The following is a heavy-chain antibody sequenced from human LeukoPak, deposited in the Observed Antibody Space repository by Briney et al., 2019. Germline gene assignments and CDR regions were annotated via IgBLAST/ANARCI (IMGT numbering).Heavy chain of an antibody. V-gene: IGHV3-23*01. J-gene: IGHJ3*02. CDR1: GFTFSTYG. CDR2: ISGSGGST. CDR3: AKDRGTYYYDSSTAFDI. Sequence: GGSLRLSCAASGFTFSTYGMYWVRQAPGKGLEWVSAISGSGGSTYYADSVKGRFTISRDNSKNTLYLQMNSLRAEDTAVYYCAKDRGTYYYDSSTAFDIWGQGTMVTVSS. D-gene: IGHD3-22*01.